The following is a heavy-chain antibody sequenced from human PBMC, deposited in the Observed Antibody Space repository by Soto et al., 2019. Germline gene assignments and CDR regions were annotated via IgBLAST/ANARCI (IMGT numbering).Heavy chain of an antibody. Sequence: XGSLRLSCAASGFTFSSYSMSGVRQAPGKGLEWVSAISGSVGSTYYADSVKGRFTISRDNSRNTLYLQMNSLRAEDTAVYYCAKDHQIAELDYWGQGTLVTVSS. J-gene: IGHJ4*02. CDR1: GFTFSSYS. V-gene: IGHV3-23*01. CDR3: AKDHQIAELDY. CDR2: ISGSVGST.